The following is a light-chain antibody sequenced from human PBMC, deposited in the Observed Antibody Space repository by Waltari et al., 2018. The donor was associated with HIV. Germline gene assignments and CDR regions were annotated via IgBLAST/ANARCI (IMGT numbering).Light chain of an antibody. V-gene: IGKV3-15*01. CDR3: QQYIHWWT. Sequence: EIELTQSPATLSVSPGEGATLSCRTSQSVSRNLAWYQQKPGQAPRLLIYGASTRATGTPARFSGSGSGTEFTLTISSLQSGDSAIYYCQQYIHWWTFGQGPRWKSN. CDR2: GAS. CDR1: QSVSRN. J-gene: IGKJ1*01.